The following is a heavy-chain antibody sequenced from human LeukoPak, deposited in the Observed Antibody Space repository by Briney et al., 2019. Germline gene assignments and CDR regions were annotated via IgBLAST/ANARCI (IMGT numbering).Heavy chain of an antibody. D-gene: IGHD3/OR15-3a*01. CDR3: ARVGPSPYFDY. V-gene: IGHV1-8*03. CDR2: MNPNSGNT. CDR1: GYTFTSYD. J-gene: IGHJ4*02. Sequence: VASVKVSSKASGYTFTSYDINWVRQATGQGLEWMGWMNPNSGNTGYAQKFQGRVTITRNTSISTAYMELSSLRSEDTAVYYCARVGPSPYFDYWGQGTLVTVSS.